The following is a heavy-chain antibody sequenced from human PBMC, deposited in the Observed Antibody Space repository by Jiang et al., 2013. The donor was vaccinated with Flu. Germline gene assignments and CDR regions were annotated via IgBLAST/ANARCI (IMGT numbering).Heavy chain of an antibody. CDR3: ARGITMVRGHSPYFDY. D-gene: IGHD3-10*01. V-gene: IGHV4-30-2*01. J-gene: IGHJ4*02. CDR1: GSISSGGYS. Sequence: GSISSGGYSWSWIRQPPGKGLEWIGYIYHSGSTYYNPSLKSRVTISVDRSKNQFSLKLSSVTAADTAVYYCARGITMVRGHSPYFDYWGQGTLVTVSS. CDR2: IYHSGST.